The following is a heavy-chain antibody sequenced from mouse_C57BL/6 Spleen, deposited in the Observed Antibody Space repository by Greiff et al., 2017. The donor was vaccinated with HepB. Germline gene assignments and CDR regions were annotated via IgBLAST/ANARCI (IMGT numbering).Heavy chain of an antibody. CDR2: INPGSGGT. D-gene: IGHD1-1*01. J-gene: IGHJ3*01. Sequence: QVQLQQSGAELVRPGTSVKVSCKASGYAFTNYLIEWVKQRPGQGLEWIGVINPGSGGTNYNEKFKGKATLTADKSSSTAYMQLSSLTSEDSAVYFCARGDRAGSGSPFAYWGQGTLVTVSA. V-gene: IGHV1-54*01. CDR3: ARGDRAGSGSPFAY. CDR1: GYAFTNYL.